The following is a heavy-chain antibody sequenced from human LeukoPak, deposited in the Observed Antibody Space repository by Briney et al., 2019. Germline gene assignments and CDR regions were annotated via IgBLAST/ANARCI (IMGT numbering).Heavy chain of an antibody. Sequence: GASVKVSCKASGGTFINYAITWVRQAPGQGLEWMGRITHLLDIPKYAQNFQGRITISADKSTSTAYMELSSLRYEDTAVCYCASGNGYCSGGNCAGAYWGQGTLVTVSS. V-gene: IGHV1-69*04. CDR2: ITHLLDIP. D-gene: IGHD2-8*02. J-gene: IGHJ4*02. CDR3: ASGNGYCSGGNCAGAY. CDR1: GGTFINYA.